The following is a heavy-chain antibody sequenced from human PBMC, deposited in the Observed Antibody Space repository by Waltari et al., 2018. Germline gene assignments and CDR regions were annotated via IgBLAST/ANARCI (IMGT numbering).Heavy chain of an antibody. D-gene: IGHD5-12*01. V-gene: IGHV4-59*01. CDR1: GGSISSYY. CDR2: IYYSGST. Sequence: QVQLQESGPGLVKPSETLSLTCTVSGGSISSYYWSWIRQPPGKGLEWIGYIYYSGSTNYNPSLKSRVTISVDTSKNQFSLKLSSVTAAVTAVYYCARRSTRDGYKSWYFDLWGRGTLVTVSS. J-gene: IGHJ2*01. CDR3: ARRSTRDGYKSWYFDL.